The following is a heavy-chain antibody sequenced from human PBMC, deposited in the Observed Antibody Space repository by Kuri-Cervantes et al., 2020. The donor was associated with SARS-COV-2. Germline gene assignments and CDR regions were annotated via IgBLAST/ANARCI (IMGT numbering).Heavy chain of an antibody. J-gene: IGHJ6*03. CDR3: ARQGSSSPIYYYYYYMDV. CDR1: GYSFTSYW. V-gene: IGHV5-51*01. Sequence: KVSCKGSGYSFTSYWIGRVRQMPGKGLEWMGIIYPGDSDTRYSPSFQGQVTISADKSISTAYLQWSNLKASDTAMYYCARQGSSSPIYYYYYYMDVRGKGTTVTVSS. D-gene: IGHD6-6*01. CDR2: IYPGDSDT.